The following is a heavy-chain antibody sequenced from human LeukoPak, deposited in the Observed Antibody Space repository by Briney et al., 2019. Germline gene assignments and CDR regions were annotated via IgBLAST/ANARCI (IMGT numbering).Heavy chain of an antibody. D-gene: IGHD3-9*01. CDR3: GRGVRYFDWLFGEPPSGHADY. CDR2: ISSRGSTI. J-gene: IGHJ4*02. Sequence: GGSLRLSCAASGFTFSDYYMSWLRQAPGEGLEWVSYISSRGSTIYYADSVKGRFTISRDNAKNSLYLQMNSLRAEHTAVYYCGRGVRYFDWLFGEPPSGHADYWGQGTLVTVSS. CDR1: GFTFSDYY. V-gene: IGHV3-11*01.